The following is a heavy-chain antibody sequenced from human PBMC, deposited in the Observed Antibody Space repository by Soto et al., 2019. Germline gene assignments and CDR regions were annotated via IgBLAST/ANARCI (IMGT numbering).Heavy chain of an antibody. V-gene: IGHV4-34*01. Sequence: SETLSLTCDVSGDFIGSGGYYWSWIRQPPGKGLEWIGEINHSGSTNYNPSLKSRVTISVDTSKNQFSLKLSSVTAADTAVYYCARGSGYFRLYYFDYWGQGTLVTVSS. D-gene: IGHD3-3*01. CDR1: GDFIGSGGYY. CDR2: INHSGST. CDR3: ARGSGYFRLYYFDY. J-gene: IGHJ4*02.